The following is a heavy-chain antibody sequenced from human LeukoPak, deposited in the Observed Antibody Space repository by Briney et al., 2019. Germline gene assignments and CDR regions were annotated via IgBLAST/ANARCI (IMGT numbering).Heavy chain of an antibody. D-gene: IGHD4-17*01. Sequence: KGEESLKISCKGSGYSFTSYWIGWVRQMPGKGLEWMGIIYPGDSDTRYSPSFQGQVTISADKSISTAYLQWSSLKASDTAMYYCARQGRDYAVPYYFDYWGQGTLVTVSS. CDR1: GYSFTSYW. CDR2: IYPGDSDT. V-gene: IGHV5-51*01. J-gene: IGHJ4*02. CDR3: ARQGRDYAVPYYFDY.